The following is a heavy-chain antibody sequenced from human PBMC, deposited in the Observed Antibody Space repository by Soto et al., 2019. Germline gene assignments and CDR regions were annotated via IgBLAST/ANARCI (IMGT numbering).Heavy chain of an antibody. V-gene: IGHV4-34*01. Sequence: QVQLQQWGAGLLKPSETLSLTCAVYGGSFSGYYWSWIRQPPGKGLEWIGEINHSGSTNYNPSLKSRVTISVDTSKHQFSLKLSSVTAADTAVYYCARGGQRGLPYYYDYGMDVWGQGTTVTVSS. D-gene: IGHD3-16*01. CDR3: ARGGQRGLPYYYDYGMDV. J-gene: IGHJ6*02. CDR1: GGSFSGYY. CDR2: INHSGST.